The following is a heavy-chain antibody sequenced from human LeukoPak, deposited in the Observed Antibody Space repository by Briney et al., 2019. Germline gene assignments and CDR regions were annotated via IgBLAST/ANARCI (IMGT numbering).Heavy chain of an antibody. Sequence: GGSLRLSCAASGFIFSNHGMHWVRQAPGKGLEWVAVISYDGSNKYYADSVKGRFTVSRDNSKKTVSLQMHSLRREDTAVYYCVKDLLQWYKFDSWGQGTLVIVSS. J-gene: IGHJ4*02. CDR2: ISYDGSNK. CDR1: GFIFSNHG. CDR3: VKDLLQWYKFDS. V-gene: IGHV3-30*18. D-gene: IGHD4-23*01.